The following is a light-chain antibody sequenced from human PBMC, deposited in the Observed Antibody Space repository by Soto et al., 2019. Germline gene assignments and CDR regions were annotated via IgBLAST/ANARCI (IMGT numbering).Light chain of an antibody. Sequence: QAVVNQEPSLTVSPGGTVTLKCASSTGPVTTVYYPNWFQQKHGQAPRALIYSTSNKLSWTPALFSGSLLGGKAALTLSVVQPEDEAEYDCLLYYGAAGVFGGGTKVTVL. CDR1: TGPVTTVYY. V-gene: IGLV7-43*01. CDR2: STS. J-gene: IGLJ2*01. CDR3: LLYYGAAGV.